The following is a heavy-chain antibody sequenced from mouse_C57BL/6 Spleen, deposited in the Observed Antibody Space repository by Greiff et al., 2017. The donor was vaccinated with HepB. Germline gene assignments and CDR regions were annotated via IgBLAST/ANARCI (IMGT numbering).Heavy chain of an antibody. D-gene: IGHD2-5*01. V-gene: IGHV1-82*01. CDR1: GYAFSSSW. J-gene: IGHJ2*01. CDR3: AREGDSNYDFDY. CDR2: IYPGDGDT. Sequence: VHLVESGPELVKPGASVKISCKASGYAFSSSWMNWVKQRPGKGLEWIGRIYPGDGDTNYNGKFKGKATLTADKSSSTAYMQLSSLTSEDSAVYFCAREGDSNYDFDYWGQGTTLTVSS.